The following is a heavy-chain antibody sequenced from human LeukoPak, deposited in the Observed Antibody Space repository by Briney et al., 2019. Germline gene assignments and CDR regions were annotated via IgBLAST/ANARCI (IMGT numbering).Heavy chain of an antibody. CDR2: ISSRGNTI. V-gene: IGHV3-48*02. CDR3: ARRYGDYYGSFEY. J-gene: IGHJ4*02. CDR1: GITLSSYS. Sequence: PGGSLRLSCAASGITLSSYSMNCVRQAPGKGLEWISYISSRGNTIYYADSVKGRFTISRDNAKNSLYLQMNSLRDEDTAVYYWARRYGDYYGSFEYWGQGTLVTVSS. D-gene: IGHD4-17*01.